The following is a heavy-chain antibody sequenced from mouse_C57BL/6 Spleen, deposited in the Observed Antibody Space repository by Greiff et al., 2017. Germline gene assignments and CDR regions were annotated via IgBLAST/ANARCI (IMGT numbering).Heavy chain of an antibody. J-gene: IGHJ4*01. CDR3: ARMGDYDGYYAMDY. V-gene: IGHV1-69*01. CDR2: IDPSDSYT. Sequence: HVQLQQPGAELVMPGASVKLSCKASGYTFTSYWMHWVKQRPGQGLEWIGEIDPSDSYTNYNQKFKGKSTLTVDKSSSTAYMQLSSLTSEDSAVYYCARMGDYDGYYAMDYWGQGTSVTVSS. D-gene: IGHD2-4*01. CDR1: GYTFTSYW.